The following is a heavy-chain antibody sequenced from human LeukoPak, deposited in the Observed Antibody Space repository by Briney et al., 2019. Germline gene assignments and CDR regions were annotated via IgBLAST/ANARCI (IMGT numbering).Heavy chain of an antibody. Sequence: ASVKVSCKASGYTFTDDGISWVRQAPGQGLEWMGWISPYNGNTKYADKVLGRVTMSTDISTTTAYMELRGLRSDDTAVYYCARTPPWFGEPYYMDVWGKGTTVTVSS. CDR2: ISPYNGNT. J-gene: IGHJ6*03. V-gene: IGHV1-18*01. CDR1: GYTFTDDG. CDR3: ARTPPWFGEPYYMDV. D-gene: IGHD3-10*01.